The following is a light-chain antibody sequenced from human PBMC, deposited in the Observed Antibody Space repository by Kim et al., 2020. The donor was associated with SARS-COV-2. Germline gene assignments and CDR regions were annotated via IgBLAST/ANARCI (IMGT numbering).Light chain of an antibody. Sequence: VSPGQTASNTCSGDKLGDKYACWYQQKPGQSPVLVIYQDSKRPSGIPERFSGSNSGNTATLTISGTQAMDEADYYCQAWDSSTGVFGGGTQLTVL. CDR1: KLGDKY. J-gene: IGLJ3*02. V-gene: IGLV3-1*01. CDR2: QDS. CDR3: QAWDSSTGV.